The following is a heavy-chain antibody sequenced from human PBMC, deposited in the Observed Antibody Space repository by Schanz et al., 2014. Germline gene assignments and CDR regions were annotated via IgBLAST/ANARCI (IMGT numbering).Heavy chain of an antibody. Sequence: EVQLLESGGGLVQPGGSLRLSCAASGFTFSNYWMHWVRQAPGKGLVWVSRINGDGSRTAYADSVKGRFTISRDNSKNSLYLQMNSLRAEDTAVYYCARIGGSVFDYWAQGTLVTVSS. J-gene: IGHJ4*02. CDR1: GFTFSNYW. CDR2: INGDGSRT. V-gene: IGHV3-74*02. D-gene: IGHD3-10*01. CDR3: ARIGGSVFDY.